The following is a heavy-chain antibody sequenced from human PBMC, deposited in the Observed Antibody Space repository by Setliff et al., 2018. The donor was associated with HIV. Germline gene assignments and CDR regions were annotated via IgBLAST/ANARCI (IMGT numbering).Heavy chain of an antibody. CDR1: GGSINNYQ. Sequence: KTSETLSLTCTVSGVSGGSINNYQWSWSRQPPGKGLEWIGYIYTSGSTNYNPSLTSRVTIAADTSRNQFSLKLTSVTAADTAIYYCARGGAFCGRDSCYYLDYWGQGNPVTVSS. CDR3: ARGGAFCGRDSCYYLDY. CDR2: IYTSGST. V-gene: IGHV4-59*01. J-gene: IGHJ4*02. D-gene: IGHD2-21*02.